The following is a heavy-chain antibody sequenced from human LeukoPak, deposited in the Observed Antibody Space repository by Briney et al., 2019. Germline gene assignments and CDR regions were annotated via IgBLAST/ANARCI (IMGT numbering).Heavy chain of an antibody. D-gene: IGHD5-18*01. V-gene: IGHV3-73*01. Sequence: PRGSLRLSSAASGFTLRDSAIHWVRHAPGERLEWVGRIRSKANSYAAAYTASLKGRFTLSRDDSKNTAYLQMNSLKTEDTAVYYCTRPGNVDTPMAYDYWGQGVLVTVSS. J-gene: IGHJ4*02. CDR1: GFTLRDSA. CDR3: TRPGNVDTPMAYDY. CDR2: IRSKANSYAA.